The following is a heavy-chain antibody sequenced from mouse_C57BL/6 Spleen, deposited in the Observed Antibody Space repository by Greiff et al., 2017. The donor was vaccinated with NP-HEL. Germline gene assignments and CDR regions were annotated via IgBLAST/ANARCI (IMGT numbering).Heavy chain of an antibody. CDR3: ASWGWKSYYAMDY. J-gene: IGHJ4*01. Sequence: VQLQQSGPVLVKPGASVKMSCKASGYTFTDYYMNWVKQSHGKSLEWIGVINPYNGGTSYNQKFKGKATLTVDKSSSTAYMELNSLTSEDSAVYYCASWGWKSYYAMDYWGQGTSVTVSS. CDR2: INPYNGGT. CDR1: GYTFTDYY. V-gene: IGHV1-19*01.